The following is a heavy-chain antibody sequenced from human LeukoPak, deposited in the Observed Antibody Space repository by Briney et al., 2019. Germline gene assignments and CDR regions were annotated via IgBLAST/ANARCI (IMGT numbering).Heavy chain of an antibody. CDR3: ALAPNSNWFDF. D-gene: IGHD2-8*01. V-gene: IGHV4-59*08. J-gene: IGHJ5*01. CDR1: GDSISNFY. Sequence: SETLSLTCSVSGDSISNFYWNWIRQSPGKGLEWIGNIHYSGSSIYNPSLKGRATISIDTSRKQFFLKLSSVTAADTAVYYCALAPNSNWFDFWGQGTLVTVSS. CDR2: IHYSGSS.